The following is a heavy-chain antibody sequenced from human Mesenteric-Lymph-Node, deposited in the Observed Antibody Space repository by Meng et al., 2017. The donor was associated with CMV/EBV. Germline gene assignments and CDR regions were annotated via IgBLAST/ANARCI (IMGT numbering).Heavy chain of an antibody. CDR1: GFAVDTNY. Sequence: GGSLRLSCEVSGFAVDTNYMNWVRQAPGKGLEWVSSISSSSSYIYYADSVKGRFTISRDNARNTLCLQMNSLRAEDTAVYYCAREGEWELPIYGMDVWGQGTTVTVSS. V-gene: IGHV3-21*01. CDR3: AREGEWELPIYGMDV. D-gene: IGHD1-26*01. J-gene: IGHJ6*02. CDR2: ISSSSSYI.